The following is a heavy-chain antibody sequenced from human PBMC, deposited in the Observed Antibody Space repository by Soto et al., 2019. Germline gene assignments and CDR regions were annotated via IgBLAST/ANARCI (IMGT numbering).Heavy chain of an antibody. Sequence: PSQTLSLSCAISVDSVSDNRAAWKWSRQSPSRGLWWRGRTYYRYKWYNDYAVSVKSRITVTPDTSKNQFSLHLNSVTPEDTAVYYXETEFPYYVSSDSYLNYWGQGALVTVSS. V-gene: IGHV6-1*01. D-gene: IGHD3-16*01. CDR2: TYYRYKWYN. J-gene: IGHJ4*02. CDR1: VDSVSDNRAA. CDR3: ETEFPYYVSSDSYLNY.